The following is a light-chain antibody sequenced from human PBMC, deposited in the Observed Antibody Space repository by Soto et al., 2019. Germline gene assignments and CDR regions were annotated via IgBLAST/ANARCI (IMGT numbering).Light chain of an antibody. Sequence: DIQMTQSASSLSASVGDRVTITCRASQRISSYLNWYQQKPGKAPKLLIYAASSFQSGVPSRFSGSGSGTDVTLTISSLQPEDFASYYCQQSYSTPLTFGGGTKVEIK. CDR1: QRISSY. J-gene: IGKJ4*01. V-gene: IGKV1-39*01. CDR3: QQSYSTPLT. CDR2: AAS.